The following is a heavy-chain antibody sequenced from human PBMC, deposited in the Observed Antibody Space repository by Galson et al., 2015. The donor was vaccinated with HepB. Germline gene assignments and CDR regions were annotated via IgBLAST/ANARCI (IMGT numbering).Heavy chain of an antibody. D-gene: IGHD1-26*01. Sequence: SLRLSCAASGFTFSSYGMHWVRQAPGKGLEWVAVISYDGSNKYYADSVKGRFTISRDNSKNTLYLQMNSLRAEDTAVYYCAKDLTGGWFDPWGQGTLVTVSS. J-gene: IGHJ5*02. CDR1: GFTFSSYG. CDR2: ISYDGSNK. V-gene: IGHV3-30*18. CDR3: AKDLTGGWFDP.